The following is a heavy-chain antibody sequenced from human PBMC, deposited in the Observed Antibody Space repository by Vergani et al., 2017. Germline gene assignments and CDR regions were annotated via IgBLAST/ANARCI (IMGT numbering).Heavy chain of an antibody. CDR1: GYTFTSYG. CDR2: ISAYNGNT. D-gene: IGHD2-2*02. J-gene: IGHJ5*02. Sequence: QVQLVQSGAEVKKPGSSVKVSCKASGYTFTSYGISWVRQAPGQGLEWMGWISAYNGNTNYAQKLQGRVTMTTDTSTSTAYMELRSLRSDDTAVYYCARDLLGYCSSTSCDTGGWFDPWGQGTLVTVSS. V-gene: IGHV1-18*04. CDR3: ARDLLGYCSSTSCDTGGWFDP.